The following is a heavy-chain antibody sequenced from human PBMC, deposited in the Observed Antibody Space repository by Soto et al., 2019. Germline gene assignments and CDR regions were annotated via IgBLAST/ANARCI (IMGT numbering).Heavy chain of an antibody. D-gene: IGHD1-1*01. CDR3: ARVDRNDAFDI. V-gene: IGHV3-33*01. J-gene: IGHJ3*02. Sequence: QVQLVESGGGVVQPGRSLRLSCAASGFTFSSYGMHWVRQAPGKGPEWVAVIWYDGSNKYYADSVKGRFTISRDNSKNTLYLQMNSLRAEDTAVYYCARVDRNDAFDIWGQGTMVTVSS. CDR2: IWYDGSNK. CDR1: GFTFSSYG.